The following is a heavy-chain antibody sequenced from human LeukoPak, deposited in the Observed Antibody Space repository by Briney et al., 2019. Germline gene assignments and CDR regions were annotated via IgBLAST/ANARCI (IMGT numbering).Heavy chain of an antibody. Sequence: ASVKVSCKASGYTFTSYYMHWVRQAPGQGLEWMGWINPNSGGTNYAQKFQGRVTMTRDTSISTAYMELSRLRSDDTAVYYCARDRKWLVRGWFDPWGQGTLVTVSS. J-gene: IGHJ5*02. CDR1: GYTFTSYY. CDR3: ARDRKWLVRGWFDP. D-gene: IGHD6-19*01. V-gene: IGHV1-2*02. CDR2: INPNSGGT.